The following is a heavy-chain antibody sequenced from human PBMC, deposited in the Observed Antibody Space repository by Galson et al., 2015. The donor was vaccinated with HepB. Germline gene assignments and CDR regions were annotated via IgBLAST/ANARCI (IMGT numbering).Heavy chain of an antibody. CDR3: ARAKNFDC. Sequence: SLRLSCAAPGITFSTYVMSWVRQAPGKGLEWVSSIVGSGESTFYADSVKGRFTISRDNSRNTLYLQMDSLRAEDTAVYYCARAKNFDCWGQGTLVTVSS. CDR1: GITFSTYV. J-gene: IGHJ4*02. CDR2: IVGSGEST. V-gene: IGHV3-23*01.